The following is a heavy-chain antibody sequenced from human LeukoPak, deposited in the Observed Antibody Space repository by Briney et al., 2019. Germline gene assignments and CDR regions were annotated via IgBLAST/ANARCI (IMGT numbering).Heavy chain of an antibody. CDR2: MSYDGSHK. Sequence: PGGSLRLSCAASGFTFSDYALHWVRQAPGKGLEWVTLMSYDGSHKYYADSVKGRFTISRDNSKNTLYLEMNSLRSEDTAIYYCARELEVDNDFWGGPTPLHYWGQGTLVTVSS. D-gene: IGHD3-3*01. V-gene: IGHV3-30-3*01. CDR3: ARELEVDNDFWGGPTPLHY. J-gene: IGHJ4*02. CDR1: GFTFSDYA.